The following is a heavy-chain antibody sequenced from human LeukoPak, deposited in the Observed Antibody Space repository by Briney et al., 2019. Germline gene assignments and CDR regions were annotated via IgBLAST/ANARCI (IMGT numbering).Heavy chain of an antibody. Sequence: SETLSLTCVVYGESFSGYSWSWIRQPPGKGLEWIGEINQRRSTNYNPSLKSRVTISVDTSKNQFSLKLSSVTAADTAVYYCARSRRGFDIWGQGTMVTVSS. CDR2: INQRRST. V-gene: IGHV4-34*01. J-gene: IGHJ3*02. CDR3: ARSRRGFDI. CDR1: GESFSGYS.